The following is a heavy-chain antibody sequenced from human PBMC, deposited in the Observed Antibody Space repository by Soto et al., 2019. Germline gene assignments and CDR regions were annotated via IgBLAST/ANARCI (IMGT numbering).Heavy chain of an antibody. CDR3: ASHYDYVWGSYHVDV. CDR1: GFTFSSYA. V-gene: IGHV3-23*01. J-gene: IGHJ6*02. CDR2: ISGSGGST. D-gene: IGHD3-16*02. Sequence: EVQLLESGGGLVQPGGSLRLSCAASGFTFSSYAMSWARQAPGKGLEWVSAISGSGGSTYYADSVKGRFTISRDNAKNTLCLQMTRLSAEDRAVYYCASHYDYVWGSYHVDVWGQGTTVTVSS.